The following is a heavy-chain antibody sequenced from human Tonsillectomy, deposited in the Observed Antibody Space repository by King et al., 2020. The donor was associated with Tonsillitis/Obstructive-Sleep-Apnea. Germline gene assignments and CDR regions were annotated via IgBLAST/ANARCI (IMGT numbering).Heavy chain of an antibody. CDR1: GFTFSSYA. J-gene: IGHJ4*02. Sequence: VQLVQSGGGLVQPGGSLRLSCAASGFTFSSYAMSWVRQAPGKGLEWVSAISGSGGSTYYADSVKGRFTISRDNSKNTLYLQMNSLRAGDTAVYYCAKNPTARSWYLGNFDYWGQGTLVTVSS. CDR3: AKNPTARSWYLGNFDY. D-gene: IGHD6-13*01. CDR2: ISGSGGST. V-gene: IGHV3-23*04.